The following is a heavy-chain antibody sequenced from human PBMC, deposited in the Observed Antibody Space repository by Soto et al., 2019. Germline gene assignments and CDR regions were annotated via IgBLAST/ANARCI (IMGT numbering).Heavy chain of an antibody. D-gene: IGHD1-1*01. CDR1: GFTFSSYA. V-gene: IGHV3-30-3*01. Sequence: SLRLSCAASGFTFSSYAMHWVRQAPGKGLEWVAVISYDGSNKYYADSVKGRFTISRDNSKNTLYLQMNSLRAEDTAVYYCARDRTNWNDASRVSYYGMDVWGEVTTVPV. J-gene: IGHJ6*02. CDR2: ISYDGSNK. CDR3: ARDRTNWNDASRVSYYGMDV.